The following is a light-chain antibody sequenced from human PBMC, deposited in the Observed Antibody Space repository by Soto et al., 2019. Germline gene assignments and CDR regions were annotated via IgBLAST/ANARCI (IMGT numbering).Light chain of an antibody. CDR1: SSDVGGYNY. CDR2: EVS. CDR3: SSYTSSSTQV. J-gene: IGLJ1*01. Sequence: QSVLTQPASVSGSPGQSITISCTGTSSDVGGYNYVSWYQQHPGKAPKLMIYEVSNRPSGVSNRFSGSKSGNTASLTISGLQAEDEADYYCSSYTSSSTQVFGTGTKLT. V-gene: IGLV2-14*01.